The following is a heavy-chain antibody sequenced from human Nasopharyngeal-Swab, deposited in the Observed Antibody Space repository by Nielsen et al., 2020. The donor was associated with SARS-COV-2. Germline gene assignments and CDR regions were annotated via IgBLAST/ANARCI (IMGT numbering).Heavy chain of an antibody. Sequence: GGPLRLSCAASGFTFSSYSRNWVRQAPGKGLEWVSSISSSSSYIYYADSVKGRFTISRDNAKNSLYLQMNSIRAEDTAVYYWAGGLKAAAGPLFDFWGQGTLVTVSS. CDR1: GFTFSSYS. V-gene: IGHV3-21*01. J-gene: IGHJ4*02. CDR2: ISSSSSYI. D-gene: IGHD6-13*01. CDR3: AGGLKAAAGPLFDF.